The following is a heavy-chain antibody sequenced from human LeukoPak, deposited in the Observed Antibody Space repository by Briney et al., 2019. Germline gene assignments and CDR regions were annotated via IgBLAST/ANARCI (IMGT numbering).Heavy chain of an antibody. CDR2: MYYSGST. CDR1: GGSISSGDYY. D-gene: IGHD6-13*01. V-gene: IGHV4-30-4*01. J-gene: IGHJ4*02. Sequence: SETLSLTCTVSGGSISSGDYYWSWIRQPPGKGLEWIAYMYYSGSTYYNPSLKSRVTISEDTSKNHFSLKLSSVTAADTAVYYCARQLSQQDKYYFDYWGQGILVTVSS. CDR3: ARQLSQQDKYYFDY.